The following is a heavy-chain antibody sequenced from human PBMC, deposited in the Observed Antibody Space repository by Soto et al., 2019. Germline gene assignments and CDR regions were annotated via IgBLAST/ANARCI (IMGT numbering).Heavy chain of an antibody. V-gene: IGHV1-18*01. CDR3: ATGGNCSSTSCYAQGTYYYYYGMDV. CDR2: ISAYNGNT. CDR1: GYTFTSYG. J-gene: IGHJ6*02. D-gene: IGHD2-2*01. Sequence: QVQLVQSGAEVKKPGASVKVSCKASGYTFTSYGISWVRQAPGQGLEWMGWISAYNGNTNYAQKLQGRVTMTTDTSTSTAYMELRSLRSDDTAVYYCATGGNCSSTSCYAQGTYYYYYGMDVWAKGPRSPSP.